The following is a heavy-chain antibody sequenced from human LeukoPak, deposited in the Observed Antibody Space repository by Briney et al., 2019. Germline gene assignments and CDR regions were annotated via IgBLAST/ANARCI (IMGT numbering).Heavy chain of an antibody. Sequence: GRSLRLSCAASGFTFSSYAMHWVRQAPGKGLEWVAVISYDGSNKYYADSVKGRFTISRDNSKNTLYLQMNSLRAEDTAVYYCAKDISRGLVATLFDYWGQGTLVTVSS. CDR1: GFTFSSYA. D-gene: IGHD2-15*01. V-gene: IGHV3-30-3*01. CDR2: ISYDGSNK. J-gene: IGHJ4*02. CDR3: AKDISRGLVATLFDY.